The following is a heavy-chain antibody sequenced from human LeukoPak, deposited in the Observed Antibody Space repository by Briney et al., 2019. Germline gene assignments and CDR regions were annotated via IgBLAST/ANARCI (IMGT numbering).Heavy chain of an antibody. CDR3: ARHKGYQLASY. J-gene: IGHJ4*02. D-gene: IGHD2-2*01. CDR1: GYIFTSYW. Sequence: GESLKISCKGSGYIFTSYWISWVRQLPGKGLEWMGRIDPSDSYTNYSPSFQGHVTISADKSISTAYLQWSSLKASDTAMYYCARHKGYQLASYWGQGTLVTVSS. CDR2: IDPSDSYT. V-gene: IGHV5-10-1*01.